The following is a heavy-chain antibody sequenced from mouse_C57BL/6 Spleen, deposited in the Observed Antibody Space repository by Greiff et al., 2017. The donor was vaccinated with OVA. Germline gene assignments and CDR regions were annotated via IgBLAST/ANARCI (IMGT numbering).Heavy chain of an antibody. J-gene: IGHJ4*01. CDR3: ARDYAHAMDD. CDR1: GYAFSSSW. Sequence: VQLQQSGPELVKPGASVKISCKASGYAFSSSWMNWVKQRPGKGLEWIGRIYPGDGDTNYNGKFKGKATLTADKSSSTAYMQLSSLTSEDSAVYFCARDYAHAMDDWGQGTSVTVSS. V-gene: IGHV1-82*01. CDR2: IYPGDGDT. D-gene: IGHD1-1*02.